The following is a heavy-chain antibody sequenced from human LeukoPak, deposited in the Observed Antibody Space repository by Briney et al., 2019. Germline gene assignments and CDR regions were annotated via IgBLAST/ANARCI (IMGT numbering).Heavy chain of an antibody. D-gene: IGHD4-17*01. J-gene: IGHJ3*02. CDR2: IIPIFGTA. CDR1: GGTFSSYA. V-gene: IGHV1-69*05. CDR3: ARDGRGDGDNGAYDAFDI. Sequence: GSSVKVSCKASGGTFSSYAISWVRQAPGQGLEWMGGIIPIFGTANYAQKFQGRVTITTDESTSTAYMELSSLRSEDTAVYYCARDGRGDGDNGAYDAFDIWGQGTMGTVSS.